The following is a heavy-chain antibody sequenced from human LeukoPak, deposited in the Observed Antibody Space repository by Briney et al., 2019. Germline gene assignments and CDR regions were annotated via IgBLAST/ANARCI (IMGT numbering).Heavy chain of an antibody. J-gene: IGHJ4*02. D-gene: IGHD2-2*01. Sequence: ASETLSLTCTVSGDSLRSYYWTWIRQPPGKGLEWIGYIYYTGSANYNPSLKGRVTISVDTSKNQFSLKLTSVTTADTAVYYCARGQPYQPLPVDYWGQGTLVTVSS. CDR3: ARGQPYQPLPVDY. V-gene: IGHV4-59*01. CDR2: IYYTGSA. CDR1: GDSLRSYY.